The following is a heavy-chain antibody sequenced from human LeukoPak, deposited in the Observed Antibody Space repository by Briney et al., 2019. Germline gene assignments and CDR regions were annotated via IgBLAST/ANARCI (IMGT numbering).Heavy chain of an antibody. V-gene: IGHV4-39*01. CDR1: GGSISSSSYY. D-gene: IGHD3-3*01. J-gene: IGHJ5*02. CDR3: ASERITIFGVVIMRNNWFDP. Sequence: SETLSLTCTVSGGSISSSSYYWGWIRQPPGKGLEWIGSIYYSGSTYYNPSLKSRVTIPVDRSKNQFSLKLSSVTAADTAVYYCASERITIFGVVIMRNNWFDPWGQGTLVTVSS. CDR2: IYYSGST.